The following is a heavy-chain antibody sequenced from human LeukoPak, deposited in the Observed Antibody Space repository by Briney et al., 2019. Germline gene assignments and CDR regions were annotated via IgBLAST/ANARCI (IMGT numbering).Heavy chain of an antibody. D-gene: IGHD4-17*01. CDR1: GFTFSSYG. CDR3: ARFAYGDYVLGYFQH. CDR2: IWYDGSNK. Sequence: GGSLRLSCAASGFTFSSYGMHWVRQAPGKGLEWVAVIWYDGSNKYYADSVKGRFTISRDNSKNTLYLQMNSLRAEDTAVYYRARFAYGDYVLGYFQHWGQGTLVTVSS. J-gene: IGHJ1*01. V-gene: IGHV3-33*01.